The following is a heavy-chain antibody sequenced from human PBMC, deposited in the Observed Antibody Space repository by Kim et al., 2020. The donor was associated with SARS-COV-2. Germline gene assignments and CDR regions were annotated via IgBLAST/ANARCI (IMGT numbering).Heavy chain of an antibody. CDR3: ARRGGRWLQLPYSYYGMDV. Sequence: SETLSLTCTVSGGSISSYYWSWIRQPPGKGLEWIGYIYYSGSTNHNPSLKSRVTISVDTSKNQFSLKLSSVTAADTAVYYCARRGGRWLQLPYSYYGMDVWGQGTTVTVSS. V-gene: IGHV4-59*13. CDR2: IYYSGST. D-gene: IGHD5-12*01. J-gene: IGHJ6*02. CDR1: GGSISSYY.